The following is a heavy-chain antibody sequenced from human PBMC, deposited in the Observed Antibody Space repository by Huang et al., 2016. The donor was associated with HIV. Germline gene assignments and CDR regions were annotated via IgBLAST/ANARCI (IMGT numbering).Heavy chain of an antibody. CDR3: VRRGFDSNTWIFDS. J-gene: IGHJ4*02. Sequence: GVSDTRYSPSFQGRVSISADKSFNTAYLHWGSLRASDTAIYYCVRRGFDSNTWIFDSWGQGTLVTVSS. D-gene: IGHD3-22*01. V-gene: IGHV5-51*01. CDR2: GVSDT.